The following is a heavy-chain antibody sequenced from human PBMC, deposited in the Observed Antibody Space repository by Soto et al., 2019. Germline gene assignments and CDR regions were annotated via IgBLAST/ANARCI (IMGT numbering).Heavy chain of an antibody. V-gene: IGHV1-2*02. J-gene: IGHJ5*02. CDR3: ARNFPPPPRITMVRGVIINGPWFDP. Sequence: ASVKVSCKASGYTFTGYYMHWVRQAPGQGLEWMGWINPNSGGTNYAQKFQGRVTMTRDTSISTAYMELSRLRSDDTAVYYCARNFPPPPRITMVRGVIINGPWFDPWGQGTLVTVS. CDR1: GYTFTGYY. CDR2: INPNSGGT. D-gene: IGHD3-10*01.